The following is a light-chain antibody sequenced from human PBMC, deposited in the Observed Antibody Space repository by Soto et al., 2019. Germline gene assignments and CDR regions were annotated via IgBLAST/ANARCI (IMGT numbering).Light chain of an antibody. CDR2: QVS. V-gene: IGKV2-24*01. Sequence: VLTQTPLSLPVTLGQPASISCRSSRSLVYSDGNTYLSWLQQRPGQPPRLLVSQVSTRFSGVHDRFSASGAGADFALRISRVEAEDVGVDSYVQFAVLPRTFGPGTKVELK. J-gene: IGKJ1*01. CDR1: RSLVYSDGNTY. CDR3: VQFAVLPRT.